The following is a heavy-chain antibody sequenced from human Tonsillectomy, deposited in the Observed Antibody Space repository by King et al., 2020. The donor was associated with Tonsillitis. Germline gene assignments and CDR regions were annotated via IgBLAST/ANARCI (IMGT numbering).Heavy chain of an antibody. CDR2: ISYDGSNK. D-gene: IGHD1-26*01. Sequence: VQLVESGGGVVQPGRSLRLSCAASGFTFSSYGIHWVRQAPGKGLEWVAVISYDGSNKYYADSVKGRFTISRDNSKNTLYLHMNSLRAEDTAVYYCAKGRWVWESDTRYYYYGMDVWGQGTTVTV. J-gene: IGHJ6*02. V-gene: IGHV3-30*18. CDR1: GFTFSSYG. CDR3: AKGRWVWESDTRYYYYGMDV.